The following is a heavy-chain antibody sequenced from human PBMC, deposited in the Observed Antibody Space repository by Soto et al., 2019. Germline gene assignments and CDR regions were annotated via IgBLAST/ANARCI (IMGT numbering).Heavy chain of an antibody. CDR2: INAGNGNT. CDR3: ARDRHNTNWIQLWLLGY. D-gene: IGHD5-18*01. J-gene: IGHJ4*02. Sequence: VASVKVSCKASGYTFTSYAMHWVRQAPGQRLEWMGWINAGNGNTKYSQKFQGRVTITRDTSASTAYMELSSLRSEDTAVYYCARDRHNTNWIQLWLLGYWGQGTLVTVSS. V-gene: IGHV1-3*01. CDR1: GYTFTSYA.